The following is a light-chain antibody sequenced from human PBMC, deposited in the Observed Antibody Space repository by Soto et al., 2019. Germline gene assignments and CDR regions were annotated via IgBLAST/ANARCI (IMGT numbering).Light chain of an antibody. CDR2: EVT. CDR3: TSFTNSNTWV. CDR1: SSDVGFYSR. J-gene: IGLJ3*02. Sequence: HSALTQPASVSGSPGQSITISCTGTSSDVGFYSRVSLIQQHTGKTPKLMIYEVTNRPSGVSSRFSGSKSGNTASLTISGLQAEDEDDYYCTSFTNSNTWVFGGGTKLTVL. V-gene: IGLV2-14*01.